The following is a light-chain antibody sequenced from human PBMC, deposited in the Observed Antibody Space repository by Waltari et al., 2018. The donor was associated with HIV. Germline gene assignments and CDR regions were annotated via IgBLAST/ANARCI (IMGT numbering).Light chain of an antibody. CDR3: SSFTRRNNVI. CDR2: EVS. Sequence: QSALTPPASFSESPGQTIPISCPGTRRDVRAYNFVPWYPQHPSKVPELIIFEVSNRTSGISGRFAGSKSGNTASLTISGLRAEDEADYYCSSFTRRNNVIFGGGTKLTVL. CDR1: RRDVRAYNF. V-gene: IGLV2-14*01. J-gene: IGLJ2*01.